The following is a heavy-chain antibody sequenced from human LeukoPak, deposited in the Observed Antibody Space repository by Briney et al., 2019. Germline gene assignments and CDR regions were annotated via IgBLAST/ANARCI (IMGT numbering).Heavy chain of an antibody. CDR1: GFSFSSYW. J-gene: IGHJ5*02. V-gene: IGHV3-30*18. CDR3: AKMFLRVYSGYAAPFDP. Sequence: PGGSLRLSCAASGFSFSSYWMHWVRQAPGKGLEWVAVISYDGSNKYYADSVKGRFTISRDNSKNMLYLQMNSLRAEDTAVYYCAKMFLRVYSGYAAPFDPWGQGTLVTVSS. CDR2: ISYDGSNK. D-gene: IGHD5-12*01.